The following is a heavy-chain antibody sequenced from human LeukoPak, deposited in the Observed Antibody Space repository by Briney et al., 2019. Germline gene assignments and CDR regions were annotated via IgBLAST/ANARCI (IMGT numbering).Heavy chain of an antibody. Sequence: GGSLRLSCAASGFTFSSYSMNWVRQAPGKGLEWVSYISSSSSTIYYADSVKGRFTISRDNSKNTLYLQLNNLRAEDTGVYYCAGDTPPGGDYYFEYWGQGTLVTVSS. CDR3: AGDTPPGGDYYFEY. V-gene: IGHV3-48*01. D-gene: IGHD3-16*01. CDR1: GFTFSSYS. CDR2: ISSSSSTI. J-gene: IGHJ4*02.